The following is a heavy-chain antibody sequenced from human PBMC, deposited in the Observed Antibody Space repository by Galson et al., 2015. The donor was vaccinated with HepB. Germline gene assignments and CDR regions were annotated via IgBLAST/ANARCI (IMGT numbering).Heavy chain of an antibody. D-gene: IGHD3-3*01. CDR3: ATPHYDFWSGVYYYGMDV. J-gene: IGHJ6*02. Sequence: SVKVSCKASGGTFSSYAISWVRQAPGQGLEWLGGIIPIFGTANYAQKFQGRVTITADESTSTAYMELSSLRSEDTAVYYCATPHYDFWSGVYYYGMDVWGQGTTVTVSS. CDR2: IIPIFGTA. CDR1: GGTFSSYA. V-gene: IGHV1-69*13.